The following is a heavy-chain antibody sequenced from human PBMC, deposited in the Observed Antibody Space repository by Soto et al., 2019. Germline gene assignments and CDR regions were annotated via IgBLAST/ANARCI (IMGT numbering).Heavy chain of an antibody. CDR3: ARLTWGGYYDFWSGYYTGSDDFDY. V-gene: IGHV4-39*01. Sequence: SETLSLTCTVSGGSISSSSYYWGWIRQPPGKGLEWIGSIYYSGSTYYNPSRKSRVTISGDTAKNQLSLKLSSVTAADTAVYYCARLTWGGYYDFWSGYYTGSDDFDYWGQGTLVTVSS. J-gene: IGHJ4*02. D-gene: IGHD3-3*01. CDR2: IYYSGST. CDR1: GGSISSSSYY.